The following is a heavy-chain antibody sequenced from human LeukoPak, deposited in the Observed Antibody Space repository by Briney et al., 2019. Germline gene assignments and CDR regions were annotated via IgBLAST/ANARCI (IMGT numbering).Heavy chain of an antibody. Sequence: GGSLRLSCVASGFTFSNYGMSWVRQAPGKGLEWVSGISGSGDSTFYADSVKGRFTISRDNSKNTLYLQMNSLRDEDTAVYYCAKSLSQRADTAMVPFDYWGQETLVTVSS. D-gene: IGHD5-18*01. CDR3: AKSLSQRADTAMVPFDY. J-gene: IGHJ4*02. V-gene: IGHV3-23*01. CDR1: GFTFSNYG. CDR2: ISGSGDST.